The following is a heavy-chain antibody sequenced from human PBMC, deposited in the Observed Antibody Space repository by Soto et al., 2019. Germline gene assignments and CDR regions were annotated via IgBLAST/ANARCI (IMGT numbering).Heavy chain of an antibody. CDR1: GFTFSDYD. J-gene: IGHJ3*02. D-gene: IGHD3-16*01. CDR2: IGTGGDT. V-gene: IGHV3-13*01. Sequence: GGSLRLSCAASGFTFSDYDMHWVRQDTGKGLEWVSSIGTGGDTYYPGSVKGRFTISRENAKNSLYLQMNSLRAGDTALYYCVRGRAFGAFDIWGQGTMVTVPS. CDR3: VRGRAFGAFDI.